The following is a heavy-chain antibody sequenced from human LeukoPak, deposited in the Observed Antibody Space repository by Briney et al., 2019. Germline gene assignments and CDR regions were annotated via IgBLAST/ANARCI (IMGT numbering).Heavy chain of an antibody. CDR3: ARGKIHVDTAMVLYH. CDR1: GGSMSSYY. J-gene: IGHJ5*02. D-gene: IGHD5-18*01. CDR2: INHSGST. V-gene: IGHV4-34*01. Sequence: PSETLSLTCTVSGGSMSSYYWTWIRQPPGKGLEWIGEINHSGSTNYNPSLKSRVTISVDTSKNQFSLKLSSVTAADTAVYYCARGKIHVDTAMVLYHWGQGTLVTVSS.